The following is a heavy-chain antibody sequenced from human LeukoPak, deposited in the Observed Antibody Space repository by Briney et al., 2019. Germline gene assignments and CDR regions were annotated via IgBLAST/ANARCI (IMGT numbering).Heavy chain of an antibody. CDR3: ARKKSVYRSSASSYYYMDV. D-gene: IGHD6-6*01. V-gene: IGHV3-53*05. CDR2: IYSGGST. CDR1: GFTVSSNY. J-gene: IGHJ6*03. Sequence: GGSLRLSCAASGFTVSSNYMSWVRQAPGKGLEWVSVIYSGGSTYYADSVKGRFTISRDNPKSTVYLQMNSLRAEDTAVYHCARKKSVYRSSASSYYYMDVWGKGTTVTVSS.